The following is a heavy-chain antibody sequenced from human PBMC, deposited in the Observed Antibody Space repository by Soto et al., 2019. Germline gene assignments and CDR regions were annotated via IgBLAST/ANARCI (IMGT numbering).Heavy chain of an antibody. D-gene: IGHD5-18*01. CDR1: VGTLTYA. Sequence: ASVKVSCKASVGTLTYAISWVRQAPGQGLEWMGGINPIFHGTKSAQKFQGRVKITRDTSTNTAYMELSSLRSDDTAVYYCARGRLLIQLWFDPLEHWGQGTQVTVSS. V-gene: IGHV1-2*02. CDR2: INPIFHGT. CDR3: ARGRLLIQLWFDPLEH. J-gene: IGHJ4*02.